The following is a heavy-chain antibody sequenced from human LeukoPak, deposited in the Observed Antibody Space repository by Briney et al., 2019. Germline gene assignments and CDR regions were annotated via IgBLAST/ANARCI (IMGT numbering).Heavy chain of an antibody. CDR2: IYYSGST. CDR1: GGSISSHY. Sequence: SETLSLTCTVSGGSISSHYWSWIRQPPGKGLEWIGYIYYSGSTNYNPSLKSRVTISVDTSKNQFSLKLSSVTAADTAVYYCARDKGCSSTSCYNWFDPWGQGTLVTVFS. D-gene: IGHD2-2*01. V-gene: IGHV4-59*11. J-gene: IGHJ5*02. CDR3: ARDKGCSSTSCYNWFDP.